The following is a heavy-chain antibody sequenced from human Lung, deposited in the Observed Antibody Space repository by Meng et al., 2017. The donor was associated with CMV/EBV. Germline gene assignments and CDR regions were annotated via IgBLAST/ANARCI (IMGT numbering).Heavy chain of an antibody. CDR3: ARGQVQCSTINCHDYRFSGMDV. J-gene: IGHJ6*02. D-gene: IGHD2/OR15-2a*01. Sequence: ASXXVSXKASGYTXSNYDIIWVRQASGQGLEWVGWMNPNRGNTAYAQKFQGRVTMTRDTSTSIAYMELSSLRSGDTAVYYCARGQVQCSTINCHDYRFSGMDVXGQGXTVTVS. CDR2: MNPNRGNT. V-gene: IGHV1-8*01. CDR1: GYTXSNYD.